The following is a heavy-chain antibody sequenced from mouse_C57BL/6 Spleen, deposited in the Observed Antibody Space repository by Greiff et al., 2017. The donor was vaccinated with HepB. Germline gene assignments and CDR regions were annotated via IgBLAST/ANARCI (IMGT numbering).Heavy chain of an antibody. CDR3: TRGATTVVATSPFAY. J-gene: IGHJ3*01. D-gene: IGHD1-1*01. V-gene: IGHV1-5*01. CDR1: GYTFTSYW. CDR2: IYPGNSDT. Sequence: VQLQQSGTVLARPGASVKMSCKTSGYTFTSYWMHWVKQRPGQGLEWIGAIYPGNSDTSYNQKFKGKAKLTAVTSASTAYMELSSLTNEDSAVYYCTRGATTVVATSPFAYWGQGTLVTVSA.